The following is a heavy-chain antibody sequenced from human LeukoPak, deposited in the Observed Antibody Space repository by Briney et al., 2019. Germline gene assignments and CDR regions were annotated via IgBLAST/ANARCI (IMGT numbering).Heavy chain of an antibody. CDR1: GGSISSYY. CDR3: ARVGYDSSGYHDAFDI. V-gene: IGHV4-4*07. CDR2: IYTSGST. D-gene: IGHD3-22*01. Sequence: PSESLSLTWTVSGGSISSYYWSWIRQPAGKGLEWIGRIYTSGSTNYNPSLKSRVTMSVDTSKNQFSLKLSSVTAADTAVYYCARVGYDSSGYHDAFDIWGQGTMVTVSS. J-gene: IGHJ3*02.